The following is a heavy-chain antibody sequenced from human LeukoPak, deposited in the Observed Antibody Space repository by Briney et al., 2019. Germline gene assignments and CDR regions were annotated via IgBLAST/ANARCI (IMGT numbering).Heavy chain of an antibody. CDR2: ISYDGSNK. J-gene: IGHJ3*02. V-gene: IGHV3-30*04. CDR1: GFTFSSYA. D-gene: IGHD2-2*01. CDR3: AREVVVVPAAMGVGAFDI. Sequence: PGGSLRLSCAASGFTFSSYAMHWVRQAPGEGLEGVTDISYDGSNKYYADSVKGRFTISRDNSKNTLYLQMNSLRAEDTAVYYCAREVVVVPAAMGVGAFDIWGQGTMVTVSS.